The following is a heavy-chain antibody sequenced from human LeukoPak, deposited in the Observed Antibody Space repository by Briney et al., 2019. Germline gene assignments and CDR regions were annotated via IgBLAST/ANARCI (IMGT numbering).Heavy chain of an antibody. D-gene: IGHD1-26*01. Sequence: AGGSLRLSCAASGFIFSSYPINWARQAPGKGLEWLSQITGSSDTIYYADSLKGRFTVSRDNAKNSLYLQMNSLRAEDTAVYYCARTIVGATGADYWGQGTLVTVSS. J-gene: IGHJ4*02. CDR1: GFIFSSYP. V-gene: IGHV3-48*04. CDR2: ITGSSDTI. CDR3: ARTIVGATGADY.